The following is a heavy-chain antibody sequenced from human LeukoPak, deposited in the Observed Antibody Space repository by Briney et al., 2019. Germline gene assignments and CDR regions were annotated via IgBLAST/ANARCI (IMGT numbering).Heavy chain of an antibody. CDR2: INHSGST. D-gene: IGHD2-2*01. V-gene: IGHV4-34*01. Sequence: SETLSLTCTVSGGSISSYYWSWIRQPPGKGLEWIGEINHSGSTNYNPSLKSRVTISVDTSKNQFSLKLSSVTAADTAVYYCARGRQYCSSTSCYRMSYYYMDVWGKGTTVTVSS. CDR1: GGSISSYY. CDR3: ARGRQYCSSTSCYRMSYYYMDV. J-gene: IGHJ6*03.